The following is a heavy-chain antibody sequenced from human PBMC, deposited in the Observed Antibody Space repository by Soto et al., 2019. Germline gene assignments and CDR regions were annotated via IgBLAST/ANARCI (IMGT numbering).Heavy chain of an antibody. V-gene: IGHV3-21*01. CDR2: IGSSGNYI. D-gene: IGHD4-17*01. Sequence: EVQLVESGGGLVKPGGPLRLSCVASGFTFSDYNMNWVRQAPGKGLEWVASIGSSGNYIFYADSVKGRFTISRDSAKNSLYLQMNSLRAEDTAVYYCARGDHGYYVLYFHHWGQGTLVTVSS. J-gene: IGHJ1*01. CDR3: ARGDHGYYVLYFHH. CDR1: GFTFSDYN.